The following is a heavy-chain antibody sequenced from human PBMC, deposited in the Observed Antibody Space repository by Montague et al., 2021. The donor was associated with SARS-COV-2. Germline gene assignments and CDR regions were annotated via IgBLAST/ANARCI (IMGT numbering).Heavy chain of an antibody. CDR2: ISYGGIT. D-gene: IGHD2-2*01. V-gene: IGHV4-39*01. CDR3: ARETVSAAASEIDN. Sequence: SETLSLTCSVSGDSMSRSYHNWDWIRQPPRKGLEWIGTISYGGITYYSPSLKSRVTISVDTSKKQFSLKVTSMTAADTAVYYCARETVSAAASEIDNWGQGTLVTVSS. J-gene: IGHJ4*02. CDR1: GDSMSRSYHN.